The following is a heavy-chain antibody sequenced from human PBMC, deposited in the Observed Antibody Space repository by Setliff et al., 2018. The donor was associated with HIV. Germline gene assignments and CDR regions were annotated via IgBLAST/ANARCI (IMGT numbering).Heavy chain of an antibody. CDR2: IGGHGSII. V-gene: IGHV3-48*03. CDR3: AAVPWGHSSLIIDH. CDR1: GFMFNIYE. D-gene: IGHD3-16*01. Sequence: PGGSLRLSCAASGFMFNIYEMNWVRQASGKGLEWISFIGGHGSIIHYADSVKGRFTISRDNAKNSVYLQMHSLRVEDTAVYYCAAVPWGHSSLIIDHWGQGTPVTVSS. J-gene: IGHJ4*02.